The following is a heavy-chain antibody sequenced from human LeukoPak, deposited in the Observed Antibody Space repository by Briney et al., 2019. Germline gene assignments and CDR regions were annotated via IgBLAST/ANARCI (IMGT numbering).Heavy chain of an antibody. CDR1: GYTFTSYA. D-gene: IGHD3-10*01. Sequence: GASVKVSCKASGYTFTSYAVNWVRQAPGQGLEWMGWINTNTGNPTYAQGFTGRFVFSLDTSVSTAYLQISSLKAEDTAVYYCARDGTRVRGAQRHWFDPWGQGTLVTVSS. V-gene: IGHV7-4-1*02. CDR2: INTNTGNP. J-gene: IGHJ5*02. CDR3: ARDGTRVRGAQRHWFDP.